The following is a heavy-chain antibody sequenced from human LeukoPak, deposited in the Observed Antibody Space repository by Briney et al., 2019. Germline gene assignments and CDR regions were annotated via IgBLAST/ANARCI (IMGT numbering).Heavy chain of an antibody. Sequence: GGSLRLSCAASGFTFSSYWMHWVRQAPGKGLVWVSRISSDGSTVYYADSVKGRFTISRDNAKNTLYLQMSSLRAEDMAVYYCTRAGGFWFDPWGQGILVTVSS. J-gene: IGHJ5*02. V-gene: IGHV3-74*01. D-gene: IGHD5-12*01. CDR2: ISSDGSTV. CDR3: TRAGGFWFDP. CDR1: GFTFSSYW.